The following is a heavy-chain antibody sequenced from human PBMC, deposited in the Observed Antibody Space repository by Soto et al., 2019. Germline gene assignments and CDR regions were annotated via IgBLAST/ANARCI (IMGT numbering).Heavy chain of an antibody. J-gene: IGHJ4*02. CDR3: GRDGPHITIFGYGDH. D-gene: IGHD3-3*01. CDR1: GGSISSYY. Sequence: PSETLSLTCTVSGGSISSYYWSWIRQPPGKGLEWIGYIYYSGSTNYNPSLKSRVTISVDTSKNQFSLKLSSVTADDTAVYYCGRDGPHITIFGYGDHWGQGNLVTVSS. CDR2: IYYSGST. V-gene: IGHV4-59*01.